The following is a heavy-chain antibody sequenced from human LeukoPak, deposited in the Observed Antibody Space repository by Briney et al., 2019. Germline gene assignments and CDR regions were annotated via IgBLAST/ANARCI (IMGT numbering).Heavy chain of an antibody. J-gene: IGHJ5*02. CDR3: ARLYYYDT. Sequence: WVRQPPGKGLEWIGSIYYSGSTYYNPSLKSRVTISVDTSKNQFSLKLSSVTAADTAVYYCARLYYYDTWGQGTLVTVSS. D-gene: IGHD3-22*01. V-gene: IGHV4-39*01. CDR2: IYYSGST.